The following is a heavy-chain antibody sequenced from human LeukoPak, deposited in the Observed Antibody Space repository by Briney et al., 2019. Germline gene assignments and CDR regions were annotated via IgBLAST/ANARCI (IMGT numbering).Heavy chain of an antibody. CDR3: ARGPPPYGSGTYYLDY. CDR2: INPSGGST. CDR1: GYTFTSYY. V-gene: IGHV1-46*01. D-gene: IGHD3-10*01. J-gene: IGHJ4*02. Sequence: ASVKVSCKASGYTFTSYYMHWVRQAPGQGLEWMGIINPSGGSTSCAQKFQARVTMTRDTSTTTVYMELSSLRSEDTAVYYCARGPPPYGSGTYYLDYWGQGTLVTVSS.